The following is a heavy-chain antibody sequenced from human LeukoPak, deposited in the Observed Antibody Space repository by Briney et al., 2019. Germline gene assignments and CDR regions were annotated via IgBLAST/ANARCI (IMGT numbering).Heavy chain of an antibody. D-gene: IGHD3-22*01. V-gene: IGHV1-2*02. CDR1: GYAFTGYY. CDR3: ARDLYDSSGYYYFPFLGY. Sequence: GASVKVSCKASGYAFTGYYMHWVRQAPGQGLEWMGWINPNSGGTNYAQKFQGRVTMTRDTSISTAYMELSRLRSDDTAVYYCARDLYDSSGYYYFPFLGYWGQGTLVTVSS. CDR2: INPNSGGT. J-gene: IGHJ4*02.